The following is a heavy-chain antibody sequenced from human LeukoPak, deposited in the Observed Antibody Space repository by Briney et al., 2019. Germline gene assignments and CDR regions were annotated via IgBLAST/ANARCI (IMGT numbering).Heavy chain of an antibody. CDR3: ARDATRGGDNDY. V-gene: IGHV3-7*01. CDR1: GFTFTSYW. Sequence: GGSLRLSCAVSGFTFTSYWMSWGRQAPGKGLEWVANINEDGSYKFHADSVKGRLTISRDNAKNSLYLQMNSLRADDTAVYYCARDATRGGDNDYWGQGTRVIVSS. CDR2: INEDGSYK. J-gene: IGHJ4*02. D-gene: IGHD2-21*02.